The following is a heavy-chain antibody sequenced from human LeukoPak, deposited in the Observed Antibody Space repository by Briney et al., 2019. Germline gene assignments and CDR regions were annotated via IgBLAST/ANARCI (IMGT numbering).Heavy chain of an antibody. J-gene: IGHJ4*02. D-gene: IGHD3-22*01. V-gene: IGHV3-30-3*01. Sequence: GGSLRLSCAASGFAFSKYAMHWVRQAPGKGLEWVTLISYNGVIKYYADSVKGRFTIFRDNSKNTLYVQVNSLGTEDTAAYYCAKGSYYDSSGSFYFDYWGQGTLVTVSS. CDR2: ISYNGVIK. CDR3: AKGSYYDSSGSFYFDY. CDR1: GFAFSKYA.